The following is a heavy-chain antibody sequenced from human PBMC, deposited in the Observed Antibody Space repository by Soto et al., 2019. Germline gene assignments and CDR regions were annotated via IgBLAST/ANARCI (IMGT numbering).Heavy chain of an antibody. CDR3: ARAYVDIVPLNH. Sequence: SETLSLTCTVSGGSISSGGYYWSWIRQHPGKGLEWIGYIYYSGSTYYNPSLKSRVTISVDTSKNQFSLKLSSVTAADTAVYYCARAYVDIVPLNHWGQEPLVTVSS. CDR2: IYYSGST. J-gene: IGHJ5*02. CDR1: GGSISSGGYY. D-gene: IGHD5-12*01. V-gene: IGHV4-31*03.